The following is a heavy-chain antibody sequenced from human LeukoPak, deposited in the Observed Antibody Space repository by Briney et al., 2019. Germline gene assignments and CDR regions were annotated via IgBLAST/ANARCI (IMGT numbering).Heavy chain of an antibody. Sequence: SENLPLTCTGSGVSVSSGRHYWSWFRQPPGKGLEWIGYVYYSGSTMYNPSLKSRVIISVDTSKNQFSLKLTSVTAADTAVYFCATYIVAAGYLHYWGQGTLVTVSS. CDR2: VYYSGST. J-gene: IGHJ4*02. D-gene: IGHD6-13*01. V-gene: IGHV4-61*01. CDR3: ATYIVAAGYLHY. CDR1: GVSVSSGRHY.